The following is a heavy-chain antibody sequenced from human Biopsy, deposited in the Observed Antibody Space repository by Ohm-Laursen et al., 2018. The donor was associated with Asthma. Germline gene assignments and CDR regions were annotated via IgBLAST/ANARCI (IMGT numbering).Heavy chain of an antibody. J-gene: IGHJ6*02. CDR3: VRGSSSWHHGPFHYYYGLDV. D-gene: IGHD6-13*01. V-gene: IGHV4-39*01. CDR2: IYYSGTT. Sequence: PGTLFLTCSLSSGSGGYMRSGNYYWGWIRQPPGKGLEWIGSIYYSGTTYHNPSLESRVTVSADTSKNQFSLKLTSVTAADTAVYYCVRGSSSWHHGPFHYYYGLDVWGQGTTATVSS. CDR1: SGSGGYMRSGNYY.